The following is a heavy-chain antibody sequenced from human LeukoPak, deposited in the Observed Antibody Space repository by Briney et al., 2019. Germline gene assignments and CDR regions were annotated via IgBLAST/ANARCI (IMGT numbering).Heavy chain of an antibody. Sequence: ASLKVSCKASGGTFSSYAISWVRQAPGQGLEWMGGIIPIFGTANYAQKFQGRVTITADESTSTAYMELSSLRSEDTAVYYCARGASSGWAGRVDYWGQGTLVTVSS. D-gene: IGHD6-19*01. V-gene: IGHV1-69*13. CDR1: GGTFSSYA. CDR2: IIPIFGTA. CDR3: ARGASSGWAGRVDY. J-gene: IGHJ4*02.